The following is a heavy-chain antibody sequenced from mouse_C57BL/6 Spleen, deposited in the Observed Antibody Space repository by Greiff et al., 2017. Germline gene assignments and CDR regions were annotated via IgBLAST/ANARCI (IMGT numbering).Heavy chain of an antibody. CDR2: INPNNGGT. CDR1: GYTFTDYN. CDR3: ARFYWDGYYAMDY. V-gene: IGHV1-18*01. D-gene: IGHD4-1*01. Sequence: VQLKESGPELVKPGASVKIPCKASGYTFTDYNMDWVKQSHGKSLEWIGDINPNNGGTIYNQKFKGKATLTVDKSSSTAYMELRSLTSEDTAVYYCARFYWDGYYAMDYWGQGTSVTVSS. J-gene: IGHJ4*01.